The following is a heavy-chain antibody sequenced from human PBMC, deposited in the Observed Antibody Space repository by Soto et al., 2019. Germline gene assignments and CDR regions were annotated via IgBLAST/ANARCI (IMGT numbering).Heavy chain of an antibody. J-gene: IGHJ4*02. CDR2: INPNGGST. Sequence: QVRLVQSGAEVKKPGASVKVSCKASGYIFTNYYIHWVRQAPGQGLEWMAIINPNGGSTNCAQEFQGRITLTRDQSTSTVYMDVSSLTSEDTAVYYCARGLSSGDKWGQGTLVTVSS. D-gene: IGHD3-10*01. CDR1: GYIFTNYY. V-gene: IGHV1-46*01. CDR3: ARGLSSGDK.